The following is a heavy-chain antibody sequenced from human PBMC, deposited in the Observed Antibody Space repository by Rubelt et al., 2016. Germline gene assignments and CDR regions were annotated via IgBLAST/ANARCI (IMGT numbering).Heavy chain of an antibody. CDR3: ARGRRLVIMGPSSRGIFDY. J-gene: IGHJ4*02. CDR1: GGSISSSSYY. CDR2: IYYSGST. D-gene: IGHD3-9*01. Sequence: QLQLQESGPGLVKPSETLSLTCTVSGGSISSSSYYWGWIRQPPGKGLEWIGYIYYSGSTNYNPSLKSRVTISVDTSKNQFSLKLSSVTAADTAVYYCARGRRLVIMGPSSRGIFDYWGQGTLVTVSS. V-gene: IGHV4-61*05.